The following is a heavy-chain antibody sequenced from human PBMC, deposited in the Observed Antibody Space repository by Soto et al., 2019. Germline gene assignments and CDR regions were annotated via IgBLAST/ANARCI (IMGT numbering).Heavy chain of an antibody. D-gene: IGHD4-4*01. J-gene: IGHJ4*02. CDR2: ISYDGSNK. CDR1: GFTFSSYG. CDR3: AKDRGDYSNLYYFDY. V-gene: IGHV3-30*18. Sequence: QVQLVESGGGVVQPGRSLRLSCAASGFTFSSYGMHWVRQAPGKGLEWVAVISYDGSNKYYADSVKGRFTISRDNSKNTLYLQMNSLRAEDTAVYYCAKDRGDYSNLYYFDYWGQGTLVNVSS.